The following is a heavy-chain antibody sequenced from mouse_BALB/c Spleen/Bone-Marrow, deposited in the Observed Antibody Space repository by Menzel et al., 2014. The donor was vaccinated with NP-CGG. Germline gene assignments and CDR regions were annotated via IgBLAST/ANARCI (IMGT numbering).Heavy chain of an antibody. V-gene: IGHV1-69*02. Sequence: VKLMESGAELVRPGASVKLSCKTSGYTFTSYWINWVKQRPGQGLEWIGNIFPSDSYSNYNQKFKDKATLTVDKSSSTAYMRLTSPTAEDSAVCYGTGGKGYARDYWGQGTSVTVSS. CDR3: TGGKGYARDY. CDR1: GYTFTSYW. J-gene: IGHJ4*01. CDR2: IFPSDSYS.